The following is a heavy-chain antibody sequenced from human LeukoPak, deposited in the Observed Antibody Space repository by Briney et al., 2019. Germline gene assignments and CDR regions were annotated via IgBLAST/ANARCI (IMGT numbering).Heavy chain of an antibody. D-gene: IGHD1-26*01. CDR2: IYYSGST. CDR3: ARELGGATGWFDP. J-gene: IGHJ5*02. Sequence: SETLSLTCTVSGGSISSYYWSWIRQPPGKGLEWIGYIYYSGSTNYNPSLKSRVTISVDTSKNQFSLKLSSVSAADTAVYYCARELGGATGWFDPGGQGTLVTVSS. CDR1: GGSISSYY. V-gene: IGHV4-59*01.